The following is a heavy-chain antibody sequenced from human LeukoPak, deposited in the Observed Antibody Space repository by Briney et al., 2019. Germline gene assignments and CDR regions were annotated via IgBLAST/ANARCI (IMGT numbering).Heavy chain of an antibody. CDR1: GFTFNSYA. CDR2: ISWSGGST. Sequence: GGSLRLFCAASGFTFNSYAMSWVRQATGKGLEWVSAISWSGGSTYYADSVKGRFTISRDNSKNTLYLQMNRLRAEDTAVYYCAQDQVELGYCSSTSCYTFDYWGQGTLVTVSS. D-gene: IGHD2-2*02. V-gene: IGHV3-23*01. CDR3: AQDQVELGYCSSTSCYTFDY. J-gene: IGHJ4*02.